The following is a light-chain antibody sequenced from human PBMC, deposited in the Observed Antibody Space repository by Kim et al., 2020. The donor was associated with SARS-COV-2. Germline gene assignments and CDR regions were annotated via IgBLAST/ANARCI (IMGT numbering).Light chain of an antibody. V-gene: IGKV1-5*03. CDR2: KAS. Sequence: DIQMTQSPSTLSASVGDRVTITCRASQSISSWLAWYQQKPGKAPKLLIYKASSLESGVPSRFSGSGSGTEFTLTISSLQPDDFATYYCQQYNSYCRWTFGQGTKVDIK. CDR3: QQYNSYCRWT. J-gene: IGKJ1*01. CDR1: QSISSW.